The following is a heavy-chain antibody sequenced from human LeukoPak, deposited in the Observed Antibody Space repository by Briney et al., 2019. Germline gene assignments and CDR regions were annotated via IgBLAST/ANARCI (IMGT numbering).Heavy chain of an antibody. V-gene: IGHV4-59*01. D-gene: IGHD3-10*01. CDR3: ARGKEVITMLRGLKPGYYFDY. J-gene: IGHJ4*02. Sequence: SGTLSLTCTVSGGSITNYYWSRIRQPPGKGLEWIGYIHYSGSTKYKSSLKSRVTISVDTSKNQFSLKLNSVTAADTAVYYCARGKEVITMLRGLKPGYYFDYWGQGTLVTVSS. CDR1: GGSITNYY. CDR2: IHYSGST.